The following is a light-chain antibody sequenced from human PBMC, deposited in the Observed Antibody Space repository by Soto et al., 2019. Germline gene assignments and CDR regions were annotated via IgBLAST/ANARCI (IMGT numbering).Light chain of an antibody. CDR1: SSDVGNYDL. CDR3: CSYAGSSTYV. CDR2: EGS. Sequence: VLTQHASVSGSPGQSITISCTGTSSDVGNYDLVSWYQQLPGKAPKFILYEGSKRPSGVSNRFSGSKSGNTASLTISGLQAEDEADYYCCSYAGSSTYVFGTGTKVTVL. J-gene: IGLJ1*01. V-gene: IGLV2-23*01.